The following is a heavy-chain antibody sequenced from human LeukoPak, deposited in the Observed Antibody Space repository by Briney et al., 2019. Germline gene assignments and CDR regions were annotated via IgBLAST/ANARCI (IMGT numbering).Heavy chain of an antibody. J-gene: IGHJ4*02. Sequence: GGSLRLSCADSGFTFSEYIMNWVRQAPGKGLEWVSSITNSSSYIYYADSVKGRFTSSRDNAKNSLYLQMNSLRADDTAVYYCARSYDGSGFSDWGQGTLVTVSS. CDR3: ARSYDGSGFSD. V-gene: IGHV3-21*01. CDR1: GFTFSEYI. CDR2: ITNSSSYI. D-gene: IGHD3-3*01.